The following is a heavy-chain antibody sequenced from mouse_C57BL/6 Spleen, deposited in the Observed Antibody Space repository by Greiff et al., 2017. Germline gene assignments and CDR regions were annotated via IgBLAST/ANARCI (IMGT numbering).Heavy chain of an antibody. CDR1: GYPFTSYW. V-gene: IGHV1-69*01. CDR2: IDPSVSYT. CDR3: ARDDGTY. Sequence: QVQLQQPGAELVMPGASVKLSCKASGYPFTSYWMPWLKQRPGQGLGWIGEIDPSVSYTNYNQKFKGKSTLTVDKSSSTAYMQLSSLTSEDSAVYYCARDDGTYWGQGTLVTVSA. D-gene: IGHD2-3*01. J-gene: IGHJ3*01.